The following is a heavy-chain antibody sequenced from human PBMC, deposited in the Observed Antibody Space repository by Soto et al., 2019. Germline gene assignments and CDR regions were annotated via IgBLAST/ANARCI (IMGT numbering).Heavy chain of an antibody. J-gene: IGHJ4*02. V-gene: IGHV1-46*01. Sequence: ASVKVSCKASGYTFTSYYMHWVRQAPGQGLEWMGIINPSGGSTSYAQKFQGRVTMTRDTSTSTVYMELSSLRSEDTAVYYCASSPAVAGTWITMSLDYWGQGTLVTVSS. CDR3: ASSPAVAGTWITMSLDY. D-gene: IGHD6-19*01. CDR2: INPSGGST. CDR1: GYTFTSYY.